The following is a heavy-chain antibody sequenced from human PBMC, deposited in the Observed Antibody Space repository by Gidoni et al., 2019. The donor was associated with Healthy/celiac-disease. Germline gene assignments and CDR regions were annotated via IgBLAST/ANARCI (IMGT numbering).Heavy chain of an antibody. V-gene: IGHV3-43D*03. CDR1: GFTFDDYA. Sequence: EVQLVESGGVVVQPGGSLRLSCAASGFTFDDYAMHWVRQAPGKGLEWVSLISWDGGSTYYADSVKGRFTISRDNSKNSLYLQMNSLRAEDTALYYCATGERHYYYGMDVWGQGTTVTVSS. D-gene: IGHD3-10*01. CDR2: ISWDGGST. J-gene: IGHJ6*02. CDR3: ATGERHYYYGMDV.